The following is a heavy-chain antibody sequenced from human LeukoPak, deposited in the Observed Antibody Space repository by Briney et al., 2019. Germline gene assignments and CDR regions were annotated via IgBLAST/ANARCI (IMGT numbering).Heavy chain of an antibody. D-gene: IGHD3/OR15-3a*01. Sequence: GGSLRLSCAASGLTFNRDWMHWVRQAPGKGLVWVSRISPDGNSATYADSVKGRFTISRDNAKNTLYLQMNSLRAEDSAVYYCVSLDGVYYYHMDVWGQGTTVIVSS. CDR1: GLTFNRDW. V-gene: IGHV3-74*03. CDR3: VSLDGVYYYHMDV. CDR2: ISPDGNSA. J-gene: IGHJ6*02.